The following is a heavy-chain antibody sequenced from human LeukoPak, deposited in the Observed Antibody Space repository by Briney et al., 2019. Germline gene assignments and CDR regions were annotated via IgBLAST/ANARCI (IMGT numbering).Heavy chain of an antibody. CDR3: ARALGDTRFDY. Sequence: GGSLRLSCAASGFTFSSYAMHWVRQAPGKGLEWVAVISYDGSNKYYADSVKGRFTISRDNSKNTLYLQMNSLRAEDTAVYNCARALGDTRFDYWGQGTLVTVSS. CDR2: ISYDGSNK. V-gene: IGHV3-30-3*01. D-gene: IGHD3-16*01. J-gene: IGHJ4*02. CDR1: GFTFSSYA.